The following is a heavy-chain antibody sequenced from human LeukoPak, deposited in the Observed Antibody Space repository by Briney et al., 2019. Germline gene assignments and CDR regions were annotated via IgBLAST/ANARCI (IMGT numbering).Heavy chain of an antibody. Sequence: PGGSLRLSCVVSGITLSNYAMSWVRQAPGKGLEWVSGMSGSGGGTKYADSVKGRFTISRDNPKNTLFLQMNSLRAEDTAVYFCAKRGVVIRVILVGFHKEAYYFDSWGQGALVTVSS. CDR2: MSGSGGGT. CDR3: AKRGVVIRVILVGFHKEAYYFDS. J-gene: IGHJ4*02. V-gene: IGHV3-23*01. D-gene: IGHD3-22*01. CDR1: GITLSNYA.